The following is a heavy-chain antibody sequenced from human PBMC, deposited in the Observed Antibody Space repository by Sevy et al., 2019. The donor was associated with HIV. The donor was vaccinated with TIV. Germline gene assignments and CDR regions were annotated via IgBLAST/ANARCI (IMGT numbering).Heavy chain of an antibody. D-gene: IGHD2-2*01. Sequence: GGSLRLSCAASGFTFSMYSMNWVRQAPGKGLEWVSYISSRSTTIYYADSVKGRFTISRDNAKNSLYLQMDSLRAEDTAVYYCARDPIPYSCSTTRCSYFVYWGQGTLVTRSS. CDR2: ISSRSTTI. CDR3: ARDPIPYSCSTTRCSYFVY. V-gene: IGHV3-48*01. CDR1: GFTFSMYS. J-gene: IGHJ4*02.